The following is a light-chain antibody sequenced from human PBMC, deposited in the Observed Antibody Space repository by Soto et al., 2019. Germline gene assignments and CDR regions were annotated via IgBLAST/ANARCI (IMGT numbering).Light chain of an antibody. CDR3: QQDNDSVIT. J-gene: IGKJ5*01. CDR2: GAS. V-gene: IGKV3-20*01. Sequence: EIVLTQSPGTLSLSPGERATLSCRASQSVNRNYLAWYQQKPGEAPRLLIYGASSRATGIPERFMGSGSGKGFILTISRLSPEDFVYYYCQQDNDSVITFGQGTRLEIK. CDR1: QSVNRNY.